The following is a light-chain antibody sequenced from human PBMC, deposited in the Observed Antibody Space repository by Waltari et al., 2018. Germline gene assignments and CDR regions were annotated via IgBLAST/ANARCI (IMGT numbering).Light chain of an antibody. CDR2: DVS. CDR3: CSFAGSHTYVV. Sequence: QSALTQPRSVSGSPGPSVTISCTGTSSAVGGYNYLSWYQQHPGKAPKLMIYDVSKRPSGVPDRFSGSKSGNTASLTISGLQTEDEADYYCCSFAGSHTYVVFGGGTKLTVL. J-gene: IGLJ2*01. CDR1: SSAVGGYNY. V-gene: IGLV2-11*01.